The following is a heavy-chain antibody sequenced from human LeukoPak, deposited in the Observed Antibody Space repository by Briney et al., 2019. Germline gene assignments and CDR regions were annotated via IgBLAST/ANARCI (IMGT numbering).Heavy chain of an antibody. V-gene: IGHV3-7*01. CDR2: IKQDGSEK. J-gene: IGHJ5*02. Sequence: GSLRLSCAASGFTFSSYWMSWVRQAPGKGLEWVANIKQDGSEKYYVDSVKGRFTISRDNAKNSLYLQMNSLRAEDTAVYYCARDSYYDSSGYYYRSWGQGTLVTVSP. CDR3: ARDSYYDSSGYYYRS. CDR1: GFTFSSYW. D-gene: IGHD3-22*01.